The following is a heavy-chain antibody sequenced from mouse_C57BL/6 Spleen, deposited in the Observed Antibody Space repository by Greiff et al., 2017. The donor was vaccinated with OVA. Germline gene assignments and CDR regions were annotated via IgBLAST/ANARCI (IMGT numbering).Heavy chain of an antibody. Sequence: EVKLVESGGGLVKPGGSLKLSCAASGFTFSSYTMSWVRQTPEKRLEWVATISGGGGNTYYPDSVKGRFTISRDNAKNTLYLQRSSLRSEDTALYYCARHGWVDYWGQGTTLTVSS. J-gene: IGHJ2*01. CDR1: GFTFSSYT. V-gene: IGHV5-9*01. CDR3: ARHGWVDY. CDR2: ISGGGGNT. D-gene: IGHD3-3*01.